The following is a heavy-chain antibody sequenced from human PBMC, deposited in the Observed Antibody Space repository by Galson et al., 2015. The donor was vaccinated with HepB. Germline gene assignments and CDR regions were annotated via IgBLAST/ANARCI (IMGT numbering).Heavy chain of an antibody. D-gene: IGHD2/OR15-2a*01. CDR3: TRLFGTFYFDF. J-gene: IGHJ4*02. V-gene: IGHV3-30*04. Sequence: APGKGLEWVAVITYDGTKKYYTDSVKGRFTMSRDNSKSTVYLHMSSLRAEDTAIYYCTRLFGTFYFDFWGQGTPVTVSS. CDR2: ITYDGTKK.